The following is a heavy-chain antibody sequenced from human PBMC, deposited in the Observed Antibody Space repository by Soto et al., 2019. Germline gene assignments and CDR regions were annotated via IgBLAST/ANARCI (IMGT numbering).Heavy chain of an antibody. V-gene: IGHV3-48*02. J-gene: IGHJ4*02. Sequence: GGSLRLSCAVSGFTLTTYSMNWVRQAPGKGLEWISLINKNGFTIYYADSVKGRFTISRDYAKNSLYLQMDSLRHEDTAVYYCARGAVTGTSLFDYWGLGTLVTVSS. D-gene: IGHD6-19*01. CDR1: GFTLTTYS. CDR3: ARGAVTGTSLFDY. CDR2: INKNGFTI.